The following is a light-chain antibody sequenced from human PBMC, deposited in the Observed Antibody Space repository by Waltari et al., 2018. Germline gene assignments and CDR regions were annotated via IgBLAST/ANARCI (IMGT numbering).Light chain of an antibody. V-gene: IGKV3-20*01. CDR1: QSVSRA. Sequence: CRASQSVSRALAWYQQKPGQDPRLLIYAAATRATGVPDRFSGSGSGTDFSLTISRLDPEDFAVYYCQHYVNLPVTFGQGTKVEI. CDR2: AAA. J-gene: IGKJ1*01. CDR3: QHYVNLPVT.